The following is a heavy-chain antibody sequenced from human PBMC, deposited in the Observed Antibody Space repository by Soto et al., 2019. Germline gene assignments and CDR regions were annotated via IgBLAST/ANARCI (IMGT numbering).Heavy chain of an antibody. CDR2: ISSSGSTI. V-gene: IGHV3-48*03. D-gene: IGHD4-17*01. CDR1: GFTFSSYE. CDR3: ARVTVTTKDGMDV. J-gene: IGHJ6*02. Sequence: GGSLRLSCAASGFTFSSYEMNWVRQAPGKGLEWVSYISSSGSTIYYADSVKGRFTISRDNAKNSLYLQMNSLRAEDTAVYYCARVTVTTKDGMDVWGQGTTVTVSS.